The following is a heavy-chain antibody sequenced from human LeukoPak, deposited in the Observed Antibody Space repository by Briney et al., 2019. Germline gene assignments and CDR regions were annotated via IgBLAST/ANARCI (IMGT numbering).Heavy chain of an antibody. CDR1: GYTLTELS. Sequence: GASVKVSCKVSGYTLTELSMHWVRQAPGKGLEWMGGFDPEDGETIYAQKLQGRVTMTTDTSTSTAYMELRSLRSDDTAVYYCAQEGPYSSSWYTWGQGTLVTVSS. V-gene: IGHV1-24*01. D-gene: IGHD6-13*01. CDR2: FDPEDGET. CDR3: AQEGPYSSSWYT. J-gene: IGHJ5*02.